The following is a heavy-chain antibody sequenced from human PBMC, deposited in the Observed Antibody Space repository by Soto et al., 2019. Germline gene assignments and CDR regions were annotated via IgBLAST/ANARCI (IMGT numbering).Heavy chain of an antibody. Sequence: QVQLVQSGAEVKKPGASVKVSCKASGYTFATYAMHWVRQAPGHRLEWMGWINAGNGNTKYSQKFQGRVTITRDTSASTAHMELSSLRSEDTAVYYCARAPSWYNFDYWGQGTLVTVSS. CDR2: INAGNGNT. D-gene: IGHD6-13*01. CDR1: GYTFATYA. CDR3: ARAPSWYNFDY. V-gene: IGHV1-3*01. J-gene: IGHJ4*02.